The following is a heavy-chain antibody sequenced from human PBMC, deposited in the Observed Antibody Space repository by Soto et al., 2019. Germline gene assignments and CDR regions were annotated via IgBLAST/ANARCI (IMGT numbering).Heavy chain of an antibody. CDR2: IFSNDER. CDR1: GFSLSNAGMG. J-gene: IGHJ5*02. CDR3: AQTEDGGRSRTPAGWFDA. D-gene: IGHD2-15*01. Sequence: QVTLKESGPVLVNPTETLTLTCTVSGFSLSNAGMGVSWIRQPPGKALEWLAHIFSNDERRFSTSLKNRLTISKDTFNSQVVLIMTSMDPVDTATYYCAQTEDGGRSRTPAGWFDAWGQGTLVTVSS. V-gene: IGHV2-26*01.